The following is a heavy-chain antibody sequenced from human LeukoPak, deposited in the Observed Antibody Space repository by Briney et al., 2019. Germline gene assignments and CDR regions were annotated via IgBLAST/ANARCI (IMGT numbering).Heavy chain of an antibody. V-gene: IGHV3-23*01. CDR3: AKVYCSSTSCECFDY. J-gene: IGHJ4*02. CDR1: GFTFSSYA. CDR2: ISGSGGST. D-gene: IGHD2-2*01. Sequence: GESLRLSCAASGFTFSSYAMSWVRQAPGKGLEWVSAISGSGGSTYYADSVKGRFTISRDNSKNTLYLQMNSLRAEDTAVYYCAKVYCSSTSCECFDYWGQGTLVTVSS.